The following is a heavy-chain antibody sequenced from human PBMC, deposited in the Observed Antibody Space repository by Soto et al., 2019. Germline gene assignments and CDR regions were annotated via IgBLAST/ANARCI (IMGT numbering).Heavy chain of an antibody. CDR3: TRSKDGYNLVADY. Sequence: EVQLVESGGGLVQPGGSLRLSCAASGFTLNSFWMHWVRQAPGKGLVWVSRINGDGSTTSYADSVKGRFTISRDNAKNTLYLQMNSLRAEETAVYYCTRSKDGYNLVADYWGQGTLVTVSS. CDR1: GFTLNSFW. D-gene: IGHD5-12*01. J-gene: IGHJ4*02. CDR2: INGDGSTT. V-gene: IGHV3-74*01.